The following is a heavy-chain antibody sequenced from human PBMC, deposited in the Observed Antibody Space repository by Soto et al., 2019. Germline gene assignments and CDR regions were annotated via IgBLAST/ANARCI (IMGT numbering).Heavy chain of an antibody. D-gene: IGHD4-17*01. CDR2: VKSKTDGGTT. Sequence: GGSLRLSCAASGFIFSNAWINWVRQAPGKGLEWVGRVKSKTDGGTTDFAAPVKGRFAISRDDSKNMVYLEMNSLKTEDTAVYYCTRVVHDYGDPVTDYWGQGTLVTVSS. CDR3: TRVVHDYGDPVTDY. CDR1: GFIFSNAW. J-gene: IGHJ4*02. V-gene: IGHV3-15*07.